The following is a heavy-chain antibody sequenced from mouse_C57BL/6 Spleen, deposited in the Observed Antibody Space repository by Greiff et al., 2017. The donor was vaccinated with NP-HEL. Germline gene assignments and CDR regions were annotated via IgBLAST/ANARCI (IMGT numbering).Heavy chain of an antibody. D-gene: IGHD1-3*01. J-gene: IGHJ4*01. CDR2: INPYNGGT. Sequence: EVQLQQSGPVLVKPGASVKMSCKASGYTFTDYYMNWVKQSHGKSLEWIGVINPYNGGTSYNQKFKGKATLTVDKSSSTAYMELNSLTSEDSAVYYCAREGKDAMDYWGQGTSVTVSS. CDR3: AREGKDAMDY. CDR1: GYTFTDYY. V-gene: IGHV1-19*01.